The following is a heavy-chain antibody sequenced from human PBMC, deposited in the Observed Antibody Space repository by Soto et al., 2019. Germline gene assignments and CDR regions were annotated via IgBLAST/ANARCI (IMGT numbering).Heavy chain of an antibody. J-gene: IGHJ4*02. V-gene: IGHV3-23*01. CDR1: GFTFSSSA. Sequence: QTGGSLRLSCTASGFTFSSSAMTWVRQAPGKGLEWVSAISGGDGSPSYADSVKGRFTISRDNSKNTLYLHVNSLRADDTAAYYCAKWHTYNYDSLAFSGFDCWGQGTQVTVSS. CDR2: ISGGDGSP. D-gene: IGHD3-16*01. CDR3: AKWHTYNYDSLAFSGFDC.